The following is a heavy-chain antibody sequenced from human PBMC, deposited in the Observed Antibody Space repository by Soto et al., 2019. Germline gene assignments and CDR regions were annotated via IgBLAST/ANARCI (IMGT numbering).Heavy chain of an antibody. D-gene: IGHD6-19*01. J-gene: IGHJ4*02. CDR3: ASTGVIAVAGTDYFDY. Sequence: GGSLRLSCAASGFTFSSYSMNWVRQAPGKGLEWVSSISSSSSYIYYADSVKGRFTISRDNAKNSLYLQMNSLRAEDTAVYYCASTGVIAVAGTDYFDYWGQGTLVTVSS. CDR2: ISSSSSYI. CDR1: GFTFSSYS. V-gene: IGHV3-21*01.